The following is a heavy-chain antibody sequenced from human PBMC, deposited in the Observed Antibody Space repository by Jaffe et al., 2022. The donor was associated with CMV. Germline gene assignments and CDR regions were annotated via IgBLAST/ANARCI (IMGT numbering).Heavy chain of an antibody. CDR3: ASTAELSIAAADGYYFDY. J-gene: IGHJ4*02. V-gene: IGHV4-59*01. CDR2: IYYSGST. Sequence: QVQLQESGPGLVKPSETLSLTCTVSGGSISSYYWSWIRQPPGKGLEWIGYIYYSGSTNYNPSLKSRVTISVDTSKNQFSLKLSSVTAADTAVYYCASTAELSIAAADGYYFDYWGQGTLVTVSS. D-gene: IGHD6-13*01. CDR1: GGSISSYY.